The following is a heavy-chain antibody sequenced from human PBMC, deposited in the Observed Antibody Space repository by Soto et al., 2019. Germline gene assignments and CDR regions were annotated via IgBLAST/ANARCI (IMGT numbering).Heavy chain of an antibody. D-gene: IGHD3-10*01. V-gene: IGHV3-30*03. Sequence: GWSLRLSCAASGFSFSSSGMHWVRQAPGKGLEWVAVISPDGSNKDYADSVKGRFTISRDNSKNTLYLQMNSLRVEDTAVYYCGRGSGLNWFDPWGQGTLVTVSS. J-gene: IGHJ5*02. CDR3: GRGSGLNWFDP. CDR2: ISPDGSNK. CDR1: GFSFSSSG.